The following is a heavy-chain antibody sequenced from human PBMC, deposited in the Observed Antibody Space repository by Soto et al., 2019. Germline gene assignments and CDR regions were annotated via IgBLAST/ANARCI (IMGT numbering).Heavy chain of an antibody. CDR3: ARLYYDILTGPGGMDV. CDR2: INAGNGNT. V-gene: IGHV1-3*01. Sequence: ASVKVSCKASGYTFTSYAMHWVRQAPGQRLEWMGWINAGNGNTKYSQKFQGRVTITRDTSASTAYMELSGLRSEDTAVYYCARLYYDILTGPGGMDVWGRGTTVTVSS. CDR1: GYTFTSYA. J-gene: IGHJ6*02. D-gene: IGHD3-9*01.